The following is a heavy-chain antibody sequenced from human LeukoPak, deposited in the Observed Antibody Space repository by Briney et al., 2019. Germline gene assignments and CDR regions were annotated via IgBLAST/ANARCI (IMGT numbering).Heavy chain of an antibody. D-gene: IGHD1-1*01. V-gene: IGHV3-74*01. J-gene: IGHJ4*02. CDR3: AKDFGSQLENDY. CDR1: GFTFSSYW. Sequence: GGSLRLSCAASGFTFSSYWMHWVRQAPGKGLVWVSRINSDGSSTSYADSVKGRFTISRDNSKNTLYLQMNSLRAEDTAVYYCAKDFGSQLENDYWGQGTLVTVSS. CDR2: INSDGSST.